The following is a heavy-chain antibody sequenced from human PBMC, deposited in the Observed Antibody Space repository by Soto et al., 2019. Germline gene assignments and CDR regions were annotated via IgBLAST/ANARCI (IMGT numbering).Heavy chain of an antibody. CDR1: GYIFTSYY. D-gene: IGHD1-1*01. J-gene: IGHJ5*02. V-gene: IGHV1-46*01. CDR2: INPFDGSR. Sequence: ASVKVSCKASGYIFTSYYLHWVRQAPGQGLEWMGWINPFDGSRMFAQSFQGRVTFTRDTSTSTSYMELRSLTSDDTAMYFCARDWKGAEGFDPWGQGTLVTVSS. CDR3: ARDWKGAEGFDP.